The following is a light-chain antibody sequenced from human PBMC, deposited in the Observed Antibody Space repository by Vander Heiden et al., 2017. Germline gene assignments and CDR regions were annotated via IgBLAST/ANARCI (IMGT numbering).Light chain of an antibody. V-gene: IGKV2-28*01. CDR2: LGS. J-gene: IGKJ4*01. Sequence: DIVMTQSPLSLPVTPGKPASISCRSSQSRLHSNGYNYLDWYLQKPGQSPQLLIYLGSNRASGVPDRFSGSGSGTDFTLKISRLEAEDVGVYYCRQALQTPLTFGGGTKVEIK. CDR3: RQALQTPLT. CDR1: QSRLHSNGYNY.